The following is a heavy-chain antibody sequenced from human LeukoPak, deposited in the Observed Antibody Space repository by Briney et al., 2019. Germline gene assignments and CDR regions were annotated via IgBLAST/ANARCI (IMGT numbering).Heavy chain of an antibody. J-gene: IGHJ6*04. CDR3: AKSMATVTRGYYYYGMDV. Sequence: GGSLRLSCAASGFTFSNYAMSGVRQAPGKGLEWVSVISGNGGGTLYADSVRGRFTISRDNSKTTLSLQMNSLRAEDTAVYYCAKSMATVTRGYYYYGMDVWGKGTTVTVSS. D-gene: IGHD4-17*01. V-gene: IGHV3-23*01. CDR2: ISGNGGGT. CDR1: GFTFSNYA.